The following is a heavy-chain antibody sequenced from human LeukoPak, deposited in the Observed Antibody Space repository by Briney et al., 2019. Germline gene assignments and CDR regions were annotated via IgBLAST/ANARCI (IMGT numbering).Heavy chain of an antibody. V-gene: IGHV3-48*03. Sequence: GGSLRLSCAASGFTFSSYEMHSVRQAPGEGLEWVSYISSSGSTIYYADSVKGRFTISRDNAKNSLYLQMNSLRAEDTAVYYCARDYGGSSPFDYWGQGTLVTVSS. CDR1: GFTFSSYE. J-gene: IGHJ4*02. CDR2: ISSSGSTI. CDR3: ARDYGGSSPFDY. D-gene: IGHD4-23*01.